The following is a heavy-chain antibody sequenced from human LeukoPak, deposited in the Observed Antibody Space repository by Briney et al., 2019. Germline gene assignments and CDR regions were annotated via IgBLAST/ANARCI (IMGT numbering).Heavy chain of an antibody. D-gene: IGHD2-15*01. CDR3: ARDRHIVVVVAAYYMDV. Sequence: ASVKVSCKASGYTFTGYYMHWVRQAPGQGLEWMGQINPNSGGTNYAQKFQGRVTMTRDTSISTAYMELSRLRSDDTAVYYCARDRHIVVVVAAYYMDVWGKGTTVTVSS. J-gene: IGHJ6*03. CDR2: INPNSGGT. CDR1: GYTFTGYY. V-gene: IGHV1-2*06.